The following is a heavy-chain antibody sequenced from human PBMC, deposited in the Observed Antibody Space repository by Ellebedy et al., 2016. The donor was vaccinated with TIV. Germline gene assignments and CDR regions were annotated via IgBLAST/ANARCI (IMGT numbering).Heavy chain of an antibody. D-gene: IGHD6-13*01. CDR3: ERRGLAAGGTLLYY. V-gene: IGHV3-7*03. CDR2: LKQDGCEK. J-gene: IGHJ4*02. CDR1: GFTFSSYW. Sequence: GESLKISCAASGFTFSSYWMTSVRPSPGKGLEWVAHLKQDGCEKYYVDSVKGRFTISRDNAENSLYLQMNSLRAEDTAVYYCERRGLAAGGTLLYYWGQGTLVTVSS.